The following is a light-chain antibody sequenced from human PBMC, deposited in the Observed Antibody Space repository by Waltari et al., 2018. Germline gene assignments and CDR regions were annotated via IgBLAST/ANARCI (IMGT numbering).Light chain of an antibody. CDR2: EDS. V-gene: IGLV2-23*02. CDR1: NTDVGNYEL. J-gene: IGLJ1*01. Sequence: QSALSQPVSVSASPGQSITISCTGTNTDVGNYELVSWYQQYPGKAPKLLIFEDSRRPSGMSARCSGSKSGNTASLTITGLQADDEADYYCCSYAGSSTVYIFGTGTKVTV. CDR3: CSYAGSSTVYI.